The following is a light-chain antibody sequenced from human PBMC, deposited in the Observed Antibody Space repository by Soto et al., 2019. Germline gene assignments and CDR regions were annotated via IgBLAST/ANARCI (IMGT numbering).Light chain of an antibody. CDR1: QSVSNSY. Sequence: EIVLTQSPGTLSLSPGERATLSCRASQSVSNSYLAWYQQKPGQGPRLLIYGASSRATGIPDRFSGSGSGTDFTLTISRLEPEDFAVYYCQQLAGSPSTFGQGTKVDIK. J-gene: IGKJ1*01. V-gene: IGKV3-20*01. CDR2: GAS. CDR3: QQLAGSPST.